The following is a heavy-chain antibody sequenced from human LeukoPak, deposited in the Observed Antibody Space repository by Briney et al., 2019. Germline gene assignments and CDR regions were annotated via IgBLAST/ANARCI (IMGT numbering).Heavy chain of an antibody. CDR3: ARDRTTVTTGYYGIDV. J-gene: IGHJ6*02. CDR2: INPNTGVT. V-gene: IGHV1-2*02. D-gene: IGHD4-17*01. CDR1: GYTFTGYY. Sequence: ASVKVSCKASGYTFTGYYMHWVRQAPGQGLEWMGWINPNTGVTNYAQKFQGRVTLTRDTSIITAYMELTRLRSDDTAMYYCARDRTTVTTGYYGIDVWGQGTTVTVSS.